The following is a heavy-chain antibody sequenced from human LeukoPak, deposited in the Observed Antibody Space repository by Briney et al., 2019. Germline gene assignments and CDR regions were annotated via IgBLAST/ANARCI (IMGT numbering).Heavy chain of an antibody. CDR3: ARDRTGDLDY. D-gene: IGHD7-27*01. CDR1: GYTFTTYG. J-gene: IGHJ4*02. Sequence: ASVKVSCKASGYTFTTYGIGWVRQAPGQGLEWMGWISGYNGNTNYAQKFQGRVTMTTDTSTSTAYMELRSLRSDDTAVYYCARDRTGDLDYWGQGTLVTVSS. V-gene: IGHV1-18*01. CDR2: ISGYNGNT.